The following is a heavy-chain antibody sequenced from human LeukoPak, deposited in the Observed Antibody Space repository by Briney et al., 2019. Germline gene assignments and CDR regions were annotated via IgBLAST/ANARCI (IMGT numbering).Heavy chain of an antibody. J-gene: IGHJ5*02. D-gene: IGHD1-14*01. V-gene: IGHV4-59*04. Sequence: SETLSLTCTVSGASISSYYWSWIRQPSGRGLEWLGNILYTGSTYYNPSLGSRVTISADTSKNQFSLKLNSLTAADTAVYYCARLLYTETARGICDRWGQGTLVTVSS. CDR2: ILYTGST. CDR3: ARLLYTETARGICDR. CDR1: GASISSYY.